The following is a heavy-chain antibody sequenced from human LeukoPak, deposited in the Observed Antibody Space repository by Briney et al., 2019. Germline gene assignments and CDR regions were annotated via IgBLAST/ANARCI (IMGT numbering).Heavy chain of an antibody. Sequence: ASVKVSCKASGYTFTSYDINWVRQATGQGLEWMGWMNPNSGNTGYAQKSQGRVTMTRNTSISTAYMELSSLRSEDTAVYYCARALGQQLVDYYYYYGMDVWGQGTTVTVSS. CDR2: MNPNSGNT. CDR1: GYTFTSYD. CDR3: ARALGQQLVDYYYYYGMDV. V-gene: IGHV1-8*01. D-gene: IGHD6-13*01. J-gene: IGHJ6*02.